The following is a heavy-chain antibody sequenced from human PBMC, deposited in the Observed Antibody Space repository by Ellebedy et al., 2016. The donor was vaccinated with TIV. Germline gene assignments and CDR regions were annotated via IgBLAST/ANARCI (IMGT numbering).Heavy chain of an antibody. CDR2: SYWDGDK. CDR3: VHNNYYDNNSYYYLPY. J-gene: IGHJ4*02. CDR1: GFSLSSSGVG. V-gene: IGHV2-5*02. Sequence: SGPTLVXPTPTLTLTCTFSGFSLSSSGVGVGWIRQPPGKALDWLAVSYWDGDKRYSPSLKDRLTITRDTSKNQVVLTMTNMDPVDTATYYCVHNNYYDNNSYYYLPYWGQGTLVTVSS. D-gene: IGHD3-22*01.